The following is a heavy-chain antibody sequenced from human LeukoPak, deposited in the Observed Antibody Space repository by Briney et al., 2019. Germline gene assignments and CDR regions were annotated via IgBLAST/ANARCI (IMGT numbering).Heavy chain of an antibody. CDR1: GYTFTGYY. J-gene: IGHJ4*02. CDR2: LSPNSGDT. Sequence: ASVKVSCKASGYTFTGYYMHWVRQAPGQELEWMAWLSPNSGDTKFAQKFQGRVTMTRDTSISTAYMELSRLRSDDTAVYYCARATDISSWYLAYWGQGTLVTVSS. V-gene: IGHV1-2*02. CDR3: ARATDISSWYLAY. D-gene: IGHD6-13*01.